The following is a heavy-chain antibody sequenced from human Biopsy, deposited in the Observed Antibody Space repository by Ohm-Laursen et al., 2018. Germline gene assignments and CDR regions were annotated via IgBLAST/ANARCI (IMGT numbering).Heavy chain of an antibody. CDR3: TRVRTFGGVIGGYYFDS. Sequence: TLPLTCTVSGGSINSGGHFWGWVRRSPGKGLEWIGYIYDNGDTYSNPSLMSLVSISANTSKYQFSLKLNSVTAADTAVYYFTRVRTFGGVIGGYYFDSWGQGILVTVSS. J-gene: IGHJ4*02. D-gene: IGHD3-16*02. CDR2: IYDNGDT. CDR1: GGSINSGGHF. V-gene: IGHV4-31*01.